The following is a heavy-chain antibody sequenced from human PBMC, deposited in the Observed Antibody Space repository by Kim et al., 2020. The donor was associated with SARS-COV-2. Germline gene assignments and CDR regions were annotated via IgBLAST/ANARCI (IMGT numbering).Heavy chain of an antibody. V-gene: IGHV3-11*04. Sequence: SAQYYPDSGKERFTITRENAKNSLYLQMNSLRDEDTAVYYCARGNGMDVWGQGTTVTVSS. CDR2: SAQ. CDR3: ARGNGMDV. J-gene: IGHJ6*02.